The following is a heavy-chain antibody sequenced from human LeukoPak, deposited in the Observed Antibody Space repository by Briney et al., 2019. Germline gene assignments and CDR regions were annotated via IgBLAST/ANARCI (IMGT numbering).Heavy chain of an antibody. CDR1: GFTVSSNY. J-gene: IGHJ4*02. CDR2: IYSGGST. Sequence: GGPLRLSCAASGFTVSSNYMSWVRQAPGKGLEWVSVIYSGGSTYYADSVKGRFTISRDNSKNTLYLQMNSLRAEDTAVYYCASPDDYGVPLGYWGQGTLVTVSS. CDR3: ASPDDYGVPLGY. D-gene: IGHD4-17*01. V-gene: IGHV3-53*01.